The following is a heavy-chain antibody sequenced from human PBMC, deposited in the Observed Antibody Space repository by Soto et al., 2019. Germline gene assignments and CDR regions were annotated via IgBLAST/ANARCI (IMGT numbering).Heavy chain of an antibody. D-gene: IGHD6-13*01. CDR1: GYTFTSYT. V-gene: IGHV1-18*01. Sequence: QVQLLQSGAEVKKPGASVKVSCKATGYTFTSYTISWVRQAPGQGREWMGWITAYNGNTNYAQKLHGRVTMTTDTSTSTAYMARTSLRSDDTAVYYCASGRQQLAEDFVYSGNYGMDVWGQGTTVTVSS. CDR2: ITAYNGNT. J-gene: IGHJ6*02. CDR3: ASGRQQLAEDFVYSGNYGMDV.